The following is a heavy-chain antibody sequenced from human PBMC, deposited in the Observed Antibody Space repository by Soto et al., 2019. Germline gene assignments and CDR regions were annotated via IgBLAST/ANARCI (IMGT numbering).Heavy chain of an antibody. Sequence: QVQLVQSGAEVKKPGSSVKVSCKASGGTFSSYAISWVRQAPGQGLEWMGGIIPIFGTANYAQKFQGRVMITADKSTSTAYMELSSLRSEDTAVYYCTRGGNWNRNYYFDYWGQGTLVTVSS. V-gene: IGHV1-69*06. D-gene: IGHD1-1*01. CDR3: TRGGNWNRNYYFDY. J-gene: IGHJ4*02. CDR2: IIPIFGTA. CDR1: GGTFSSYA.